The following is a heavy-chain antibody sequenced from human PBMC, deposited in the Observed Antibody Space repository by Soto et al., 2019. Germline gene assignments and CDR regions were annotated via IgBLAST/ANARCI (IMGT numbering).Heavy chain of an antibody. V-gene: IGHV3-11*05. CDR1: GFTFSDYY. D-gene: IGHD5-12*01. Sequence: QVQLVESGGGLVKPGGSLRLSCAASGFTFSDYYMSWIRQAPVTGLEWVSYISSSSSYSNYADSVKGRFTISRDNAKNSLYLQMNSLRAEDTAVYYCARDHHRYSGYDYVDYWGQGTLVTVSS. CDR2: ISSSSSYS. J-gene: IGHJ4*02. CDR3: ARDHHRYSGYDYVDY.